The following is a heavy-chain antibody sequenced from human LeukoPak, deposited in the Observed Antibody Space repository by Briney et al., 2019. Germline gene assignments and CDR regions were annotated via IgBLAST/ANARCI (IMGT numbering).Heavy chain of an antibody. J-gene: IGHJ4*02. V-gene: IGHV3-33*01. CDR2: IWSGGTTK. Sequence: GGSLRLSCAVSGFAFSSYGMNWVRQAPGKGLEWVALIWSGGTTKFYADSVRGRFTISRDNSKNTLYLQMNSLRAEDTAVYTCARDRGTQVAGTWISSYFDYWGQGTLVTVSS. D-gene: IGHD6-19*01. CDR3: ARDRGTQVAGTWISSYFDY. CDR1: GFAFSSYG.